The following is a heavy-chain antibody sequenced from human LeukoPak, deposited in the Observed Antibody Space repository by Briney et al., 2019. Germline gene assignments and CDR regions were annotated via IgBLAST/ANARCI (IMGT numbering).Heavy chain of an antibody. CDR2: IIPIFGTA. CDR1: GGTFSSYA. J-gene: IGHJ4*02. V-gene: IGHV1-69*13. D-gene: IGHD6-13*01. Sequence: GASVKVSCKASGGTFSSYAISWVRQAPGQGLEWMGGIIPIFGTANYAQKFQGRVTITADESTSTAYMELSSLRSEDTAVYYCARTAAAAGHSSAFPDYWGQGTLVTVSS. CDR3: ARTAAAAGHSSAFPDY.